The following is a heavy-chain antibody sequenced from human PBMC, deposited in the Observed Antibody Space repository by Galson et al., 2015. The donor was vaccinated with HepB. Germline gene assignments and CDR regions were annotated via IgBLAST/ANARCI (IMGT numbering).Heavy chain of an antibody. D-gene: IGHD2-2*01. CDR3: AREVPAATFVWWFDP. CDR2: INPNSGGT. CDR1: GYTFTGYY. Sequence: SVKVSCKASGYTFTGYYMHWVRQAPGQGLEWMGWINPNSGGTNYAQKFQGRVTMTRDTSISTAYMELSRLRSDDTAVYYCAREVPAATFVWWFDPWGQGTLVTVSS. V-gene: IGHV1-2*02. J-gene: IGHJ5*02.